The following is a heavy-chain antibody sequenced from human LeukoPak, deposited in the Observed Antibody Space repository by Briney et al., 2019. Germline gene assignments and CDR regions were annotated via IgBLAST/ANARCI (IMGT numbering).Heavy chain of an antibody. CDR1: GDSISSANYY. V-gene: IGHV4-39*07. J-gene: IGHJ4*02. CDR3: ASRPFFGVVIFDY. CDR2: IYFSGST. Sequence: SETLSLTCTVSGDSISSANYYWGWVRQPPGKGLEWIGSIYFSGSTYYNPSLKSRVTISVDTSKNQFSLKLSSVTAADTAVYYCASRPFFGVVIFDYWGQGTLVTVSS. D-gene: IGHD3-3*01.